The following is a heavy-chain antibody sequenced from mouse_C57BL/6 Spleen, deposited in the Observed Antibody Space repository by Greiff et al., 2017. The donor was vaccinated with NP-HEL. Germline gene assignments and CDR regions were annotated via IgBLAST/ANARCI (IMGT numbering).Heavy chain of an antibody. Sequence: DVQLQESGPGLVKPSQSLSLTCSVTGYSITSGYYWNWIRQFPGNKLEWMGYISYDGSNNYNPSLKNRISITRDTSKNQFFLKLNSVTTEDTATYYCAREAYGYDYAEYFDVWGTGTTVTVSS. CDR2: ISYDGSN. CDR3: AREAYGYDYAEYFDV. CDR1: GYSITSGYY. J-gene: IGHJ1*03. D-gene: IGHD2-4*01. V-gene: IGHV3-6*01.